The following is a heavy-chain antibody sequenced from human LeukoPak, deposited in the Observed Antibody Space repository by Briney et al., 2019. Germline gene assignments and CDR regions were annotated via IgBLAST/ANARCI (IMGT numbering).Heavy chain of an antibody. V-gene: IGHV4-59*12. CDR1: GGSISTYY. CDR2: IYYSGST. CDR3: ARGIVRLYYYDSSGYLDY. D-gene: IGHD3-22*01. Sequence: KPSETLSLTCTVSGGSISTYYWSWIRQPPGKGLEWIGSIYYSGSTYYNPSLKSRVTISVDTSKNQFSLKLSSVTAADTAVYYCARGIVRLYYYDSSGYLDYWGQGTLVTVSS. J-gene: IGHJ4*02.